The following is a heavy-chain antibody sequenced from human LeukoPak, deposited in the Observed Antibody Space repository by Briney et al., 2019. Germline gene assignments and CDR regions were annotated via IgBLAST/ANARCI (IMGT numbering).Heavy chain of an antibody. CDR2: ISSSGSTI. D-gene: IGHD3-10*01. J-gene: IGHJ6*03. Sequence: GGSLRLSCAASGFTFSSYEMNWVRQAPGKGLEWVSYISSSGSTIYYADSVKGRFTISRDNAKNSLYLQMNSLRAEDTAVYYCARGPKYYYGSGRYFYYYYMDVWGKGTTVTISS. CDR1: GFTFSSYE. CDR3: ARGPKYYYGSGRYFYYYYMDV. V-gene: IGHV3-48*03.